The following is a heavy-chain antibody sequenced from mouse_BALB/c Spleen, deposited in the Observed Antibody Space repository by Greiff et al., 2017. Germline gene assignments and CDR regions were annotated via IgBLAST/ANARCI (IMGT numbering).Heavy chain of an antibody. CDR1: GFTFSSYT. D-gene: IGHD2-14*01. J-gene: IGHJ4*01. V-gene: IGHV5-12-2*01. CDR3: ARHLYYRYDRDYYAMDY. CDR2: ISNGGGST. Sequence: EVQVVESGGGLVQPGGSLKLSCAASGFTFSSYTMSWVRQTPEKRLEWVAYISNGGGSTYYPDTVKGRFTISRDNAKNTLYLQMSSLKSEDTAMYYCARHLYYRYDRDYYAMDYWGQGTSVTVSS.